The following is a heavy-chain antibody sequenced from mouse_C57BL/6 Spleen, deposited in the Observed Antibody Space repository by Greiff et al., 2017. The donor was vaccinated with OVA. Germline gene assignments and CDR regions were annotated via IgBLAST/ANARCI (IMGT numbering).Heavy chain of an antibody. D-gene: IGHD1-1*01. J-gene: IGHJ4*01. CDR1: GYTFTSYW. CDR2: IYPGSGST. Sequence: QVQLQQPGAELVKPGASVKMSCKASGYTFTSYWITWVKQRPGQGLEWIGDIYPGSGSTNYNEKFKSKATLTVDTSSSTAYMQLSSLTSEDSAVYYCARMSTVVGAMDYWGQGTSVTVSS. V-gene: IGHV1-55*01. CDR3: ARMSTVVGAMDY.